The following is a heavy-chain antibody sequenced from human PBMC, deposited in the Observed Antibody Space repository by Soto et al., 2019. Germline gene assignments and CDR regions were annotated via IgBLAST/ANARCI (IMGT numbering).Heavy chain of an antibody. CDR3: ARDGVTIFGVVMGELDY. Sequence: SETLSLTCSVSGDSISRIDYYWTWIRQHPEKGLEWIGNIYFRGNTYYSPSLESRLTISVDTSKNQFSLKLTSVTAADTAVYYCARDGVTIFGVVMGELDYWGQGTLVTVSS. CDR1: GDSISRIDYY. D-gene: IGHD3-3*01. V-gene: IGHV4-31*03. CDR2: IYFRGNT. J-gene: IGHJ4*02.